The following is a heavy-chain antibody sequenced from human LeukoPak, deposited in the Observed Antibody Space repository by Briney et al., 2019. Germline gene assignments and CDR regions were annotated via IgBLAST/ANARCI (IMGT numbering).Heavy chain of an antibody. CDR1: GGSISSTSYY. J-gene: IGHJ4*02. Sequence: SETLSLTCTVSGGSISSTSYYWGWIRQPPGKGLEWIGSIYYSWDTYYNPSLKSRVTISVDTSKNQFSLKLSSVTAADTAVYYCARGPRESWLLLWGFDYWGQGTLVTVSS. V-gene: IGHV4-39*07. CDR2: IYYSWDT. D-gene: IGHD3-22*01. CDR3: ARGPRESWLLLWGFDY.